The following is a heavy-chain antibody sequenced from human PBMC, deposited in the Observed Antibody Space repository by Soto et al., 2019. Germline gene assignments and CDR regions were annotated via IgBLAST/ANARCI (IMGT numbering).Heavy chain of an antibody. D-gene: IGHD5-12*01. CDR1: GGSLSGYY. V-gene: IGHV4-34*01. Sequence: QVQLQQWGAGLLKPSETLSLNCAVTGGSLSGYYWSWIRQPPGKGLEWIGEVKDGGHTNYSPSLRGRVTISSDTSNNQFSLRLNSVTAADTGVYYCARGQEGVVATHWDQGSLVTVPS. CDR3: ARGQEGVVATH. J-gene: IGHJ4*02. CDR2: VKDGGHT.